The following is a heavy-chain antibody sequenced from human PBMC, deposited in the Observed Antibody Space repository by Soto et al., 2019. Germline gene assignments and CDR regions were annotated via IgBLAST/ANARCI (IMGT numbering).Heavy chain of an antibody. Sequence: SETLSLTCTVSGGSISSGGYYWSWIRQHPGKGLEWIGYIYYSGSTCYNPSLKSRVTISVDTSKNQFSLKLSSVTAADTAVYYCARDKITGLFDYWGQGTLVTVSS. CDR1: GGSISSGGYY. CDR3: ARDKITGLFDY. V-gene: IGHV4-31*03. CDR2: IYYSGST. J-gene: IGHJ4*02. D-gene: IGHD2-8*02.